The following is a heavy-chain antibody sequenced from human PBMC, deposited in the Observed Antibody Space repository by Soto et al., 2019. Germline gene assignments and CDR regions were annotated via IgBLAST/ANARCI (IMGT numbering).Heavy chain of an antibody. CDR3: ASEKSGYYDY. D-gene: IGHD3-3*01. CDR1: GYTFSSYD. Sequence: QVQLLQSRAAVKQLGASVKVSCKASGYTFSSYDINWVRQATGQGLEWMGWMNPNSGNSGYAQKFQGRVTMTRNTSISTDYMELSILRSEDTAVYYCASEKSGYYDYWGQGTLVTVSS. CDR2: MNPNSGNS. V-gene: IGHV1-8*01. J-gene: IGHJ4*02.